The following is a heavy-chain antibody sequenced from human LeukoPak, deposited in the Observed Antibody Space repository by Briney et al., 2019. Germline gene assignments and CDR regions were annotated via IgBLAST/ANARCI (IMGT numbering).Heavy chain of an antibody. CDR1: GGSFSGYY. V-gene: IGHV4-34*01. D-gene: IGHD2-2*02. CDR3: ARVLLGYCSSTCCYTSQYGMDV. J-gene: IGHJ6*02. CDR2: INHSGST. Sequence: SETLSLTCAVYGGSFSGYYWSWIRQPPGKGLEWIGEINHSGSTNYNPSLKSRVTISVDTSKNQFSLKLSSVTAADTAVYYCARVLLGYCSSTCCYTSQYGMDVWGQGTTVTVSS.